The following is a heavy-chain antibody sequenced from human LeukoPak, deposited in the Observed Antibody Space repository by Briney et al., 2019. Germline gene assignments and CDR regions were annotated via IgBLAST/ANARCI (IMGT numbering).Heavy chain of an antibody. V-gene: IGHV3-23*01. CDR2: ISGSGGST. D-gene: IGHD2-15*01. Sequence: TGGSLRLSCAASGFTFSSYAMSWVRQAPGKGLEWVSAISGSGGSTYYADSVKGRFTISRDNSKNTLYLQMNSLRAEDTAVYYCAKSMGYCSGGSCYPIDYWGQGTLVTVSS. J-gene: IGHJ4*02. CDR3: AKSMGYCSGGSCYPIDY. CDR1: GFTFSSYA.